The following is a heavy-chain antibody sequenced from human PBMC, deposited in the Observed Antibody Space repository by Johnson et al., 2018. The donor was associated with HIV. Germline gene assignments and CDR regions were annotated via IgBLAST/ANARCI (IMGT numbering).Heavy chain of an antibody. CDR2: IFSGGST. V-gene: IGHV3-NL1*01. D-gene: IGHD2/OR15-2a*01. Sequence: QEQLVESGGGVVQPGRSLRLSCAASGLTFSSYGMHWVRQAPGKGLEWVSVIFSGGSTYYADSVKGRFTISRDNSKNTLYLQMNSLRAEDTAVYYCAKDCRNSTSCLAFDIWGQGTRVTVSS. CDR1: GLTFSSYG. J-gene: IGHJ3*02. CDR3: AKDCRNSTSCLAFDI.